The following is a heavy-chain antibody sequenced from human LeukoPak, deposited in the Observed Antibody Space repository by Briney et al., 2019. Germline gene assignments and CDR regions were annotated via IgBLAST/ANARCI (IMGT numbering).Heavy chain of an antibody. J-gene: IGHJ4*02. CDR1: GFTVSSNY. D-gene: IGHD3-22*01. Sequence: GGSLRLSCAASGFTVSSNYMSWVRQAPGKGLEWVSVIYSGGSTYYADSVKGRFTISRDNSKNTLYLQMNSLRAEDTAVYYCAKEVGYYYDSSGYLGPSGVPNYFDYWGQGTLVTVSS. V-gene: IGHV3-53*01. CDR2: IYSGGST. CDR3: AKEVGYYYDSSGYLGPSGVPNYFDY.